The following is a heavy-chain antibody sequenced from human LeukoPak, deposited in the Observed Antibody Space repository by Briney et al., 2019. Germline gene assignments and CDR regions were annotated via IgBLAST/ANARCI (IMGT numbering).Heavy chain of an antibody. CDR1: GYTFTSYG. V-gene: IGHV1-18*01. D-gene: IGHD5-18*01. J-gene: IGHJ5*02. Sequence: ASVKVSCKASGYTFTSYGISWVRQAPGQGLEWMGWISAYNGNTNYAQKLQGRVTMTTDTSTSTAYMELRSLRSDDTAMYYCARVGELWLRDWFDPWGQGTLVTVSS. CDR2: ISAYNGNT. CDR3: ARVGELWLRDWFDP.